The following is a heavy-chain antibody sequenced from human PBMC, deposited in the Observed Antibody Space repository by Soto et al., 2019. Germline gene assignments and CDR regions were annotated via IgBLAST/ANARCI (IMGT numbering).Heavy chain of an antibody. CDR2: ISAYNGNT. V-gene: IGHV1-18*01. CDR1: GYTFTSYG. Sequence: QVQLVQSGAEVKKPGASVKVSCKGSGYTFTSYGISWVRQPPGQGLEWMGWISAYNGNTNYAQKLQGRVTMTTDTGKSTANMELRCLRPDDTAVYYCARNDIVVVQYDYYYGMDFWGQGTTVTVSS. CDR3: ARNDIVVVQYDYYYGMDF. D-gene: IGHD2-2*01. J-gene: IGHJ6*02.